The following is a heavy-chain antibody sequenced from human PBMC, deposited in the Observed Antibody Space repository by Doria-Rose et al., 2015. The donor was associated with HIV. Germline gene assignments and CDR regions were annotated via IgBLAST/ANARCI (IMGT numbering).Heavy chain of an antibody. J-gene: IGHJ4*02. D-gene: IGHD4-17*01. CDR2: MNPNSTNT. V-gene: IGHV1-8*02. Sequence: QVQLVQSGTEVKKPGASVKVSCKASGYTFTNYDVTWVRQATGHGLEWMGWMNPNSTNTGYAQKFQGRVTMTRDTSISTAYMELSSLTSEGTAVYYCARGGTRWPFDYWGQGTLVTVSS. CDR1: GYTFTNYD. CDR3: ARGGTRWPFDY.